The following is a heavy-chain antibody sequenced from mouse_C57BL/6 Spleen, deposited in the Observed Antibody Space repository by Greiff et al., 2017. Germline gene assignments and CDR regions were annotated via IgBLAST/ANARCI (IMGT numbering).Heavy chain of an antibody. V-gene: IGHV14-1*01. CDR2: IDPEDGDT. CDR3: ITMAAQATFDY. Sequence: EVQLQQSGAELVRPGASVKLSCTASGFNIKDYYMHWVKQRPEQGLEWIGRIDPEDGDTEYAPKFQGKATMTADTSSNTAYLQLSSLTSEDTAVYYCITMAAQATFDYWGQGTTLTVSS. D-gene: IGHD3-2*02. J-gene: IGHJ2*01. CDR1: GFNIKDYY.